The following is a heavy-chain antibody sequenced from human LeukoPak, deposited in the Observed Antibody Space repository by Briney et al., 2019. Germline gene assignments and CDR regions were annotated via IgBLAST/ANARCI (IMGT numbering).Heavy chain of an antibody. J-gene: IGHJ6*03. CDR3: ARDRDYGEIGYYYYYMDV. CDR2: INHSGST. CDR1: GGSISSGSYY. Sequence: PSETLSLTCTVSGGSISSGSYYWNWIRQPPGKGLEWIGEINHSGSTNYNPSLKSRVTISVDTSKNQFSLKLSSVTAADTAVYYCARDRDYGEIGYYYYYMDVWGKGTTVTVSS. D-gene: IGHD4-17*01. V-gene: IGHV4-39*07.